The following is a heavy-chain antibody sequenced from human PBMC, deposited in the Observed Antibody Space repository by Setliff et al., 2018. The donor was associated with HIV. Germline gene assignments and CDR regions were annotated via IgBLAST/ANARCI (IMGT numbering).Heavy chain of an antibody. Sequence: SETLSLTCGVSGYSMSSGYYWGWIRQPPGKGLEWIGNVYHTGSTYYNPPLKSRVTISVDTSKNQFSLKLNSVIAADTAVYYCARHAAGPDGPFDYWGQGTLVTVSS. CDR1: GYSMSSGYY. CDR3: ARHAAGPDGPFDY. V-gene: IGHV4-38-2*01. J-gene: IGHJ4*02. D-gene: IGHD2-2*01. CDR2: VYHTGST.